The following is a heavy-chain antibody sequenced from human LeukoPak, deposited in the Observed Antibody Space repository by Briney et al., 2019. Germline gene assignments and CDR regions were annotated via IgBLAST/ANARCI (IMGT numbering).Heavy chain of an antibody. Sequence: GESLKISCKGSGYSFSSYWIAWVRQMPGKGLEWMGIIFPGDSDPKYSPSFQGQVTISADKSISTAYLQWSSLKASDTAIYYCAREFGSGSYSNLGYWGQGTLVTVSS. D-gene: IGHD3-10*01. CDR2: IFPGDSDP. J-gene: IGHJ4*02. CDR3: AREFGSGSYSNLGY. V-gene: IGHV5-51*01. CDR1: GYSFSSYW.